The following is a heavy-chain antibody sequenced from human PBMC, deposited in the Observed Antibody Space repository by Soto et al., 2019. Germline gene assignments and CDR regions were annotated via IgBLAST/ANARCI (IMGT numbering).Heavy chain of an antibody. V-gene: IGHV4-31*03. CDR1: GGSISSGDYY. Sequence: SETLSLTCTVSGGSISSGDYYWSWIRQHPGKGLEWIGYIYYSGSTYYNPSLKSRVTISVDTSKNQFSLKLSSVTAADTAVYYCANIEYSSSSVDYWGQGTLVTVS. D-gene: IGHD6-6*01. J-gene: IGHJ4*02. CDR3: ANIEYSSSSVDY. CDR2: IYYSGST.